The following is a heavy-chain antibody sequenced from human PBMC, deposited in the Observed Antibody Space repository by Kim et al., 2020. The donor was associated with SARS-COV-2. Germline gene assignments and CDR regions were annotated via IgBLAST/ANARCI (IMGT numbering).Heavy chain of an antibody. J-gene: IGHJ4*02. Sequence: SETLSLTCTVSGASISSSGYYLTWIRQHPGKGLEWIGYIYYSGSTYYNPSLKSRLTMSVDTSKNQFSLKPSFVTAADTAVYYCARIVAAVYYFDYWSQGTLVTVSS. D-gene: IGHD6-13*01. V-gene: IGHV4-31*03. CDR1: GASISSSGYY. CDR2: IYYSGST. CDR3: ARIVAAVYYFDY.